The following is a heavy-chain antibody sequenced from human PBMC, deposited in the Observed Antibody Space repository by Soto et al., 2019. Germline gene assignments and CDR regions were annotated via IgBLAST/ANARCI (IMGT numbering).Heavy chain of an antibody. CDR2: IYYSGST. Sequence: QLQLQESGPGLVKPSETLSLTCTVSGGSISSSSYYWGWIRQPPGKGLEWIGSIYYSGSTYYNPTLKSRITISVNTSKNQFSLKLSTVTAEDTAVYYCARQSGGSCYGWGQGTLVTVSS. D-gene: IGHD2-15*01. CDR1: GGSISSSSYY. CDR3: ARQSGGSCYG. V-gene: IGHV4-39*01. J-gene: IGHJ4*02.